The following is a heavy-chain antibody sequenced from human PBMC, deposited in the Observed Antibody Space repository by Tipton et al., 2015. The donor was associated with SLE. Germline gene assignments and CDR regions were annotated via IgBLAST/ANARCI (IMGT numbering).Heavy chain of an antibody. CDR1: GGSISSGSYY. CDR3: AREGVHFWSGSSYYYYYYMDV. V-gene: IGHV4-61*02. Sequence: TLSLTCTVSGGSISSGSYYWSWIRQPAGKGLEWIGRIYTSGSTNYNPSLKSRVTISVDTSKNQFSLKLSSVTAADTAVYYCAREGVHFWSGSSYYYYYYMDVWGLGTTVTVSS. J-gene: IGHJ6*03. D-gene: IGHD3-3*02. CDR2: IYTSGST.